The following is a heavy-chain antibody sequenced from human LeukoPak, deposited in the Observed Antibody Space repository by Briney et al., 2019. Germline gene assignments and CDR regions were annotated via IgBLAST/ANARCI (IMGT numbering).Heavy chain of an antibody. CDR1: GGSISSGDYY. D-gene: IGHD3-22*01. J-gene: IGHJ1*01. Sequence: SETLSLTCTVSGGSISSGDYYWSWIHQPPGKGLEWIGYIYYSGSTYYNPSLKSRVTISVDTSKNQFSLKLSSVTAADTAVYYCARGYYDSSGSRYFQHWGQGTLVTVSS. CDR3: ARGYYDSSGSRYFQH. CDR2: IYYSGST. V-gene: IGHV4-30-4*01.